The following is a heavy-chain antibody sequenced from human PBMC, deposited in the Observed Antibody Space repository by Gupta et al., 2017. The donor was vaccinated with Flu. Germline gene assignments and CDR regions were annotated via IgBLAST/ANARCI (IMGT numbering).Heavy chain of an antibody. Sequence: QVQLVQSGAEVKKPGASVKVSCKASGYTFTGYYIHWVRQAPGQGLEWMGRINPHSGGTNSEQKFQGRVTMTMDTSISTAYMELGRLRSDDTAVYYCAREKFCHTTSCYRWFDPWGQGTLVTVSS. CDR1: GYTFTGYY. V-gene: IGHV1-2*06. CDR2: INPHSGGT. CDR3: AREKFCHTTSCYRWFDP. D-gene: IGHD2-2*02. J-gene: IGHJ5*02.